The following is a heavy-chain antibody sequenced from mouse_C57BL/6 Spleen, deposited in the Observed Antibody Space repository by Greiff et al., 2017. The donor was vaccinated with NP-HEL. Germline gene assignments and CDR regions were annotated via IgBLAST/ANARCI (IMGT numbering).Heavy chain of an antibody. D-gene: IGHD1-1*01. Sequence: VQLQQSGAELVKPGASVKLSCKASGYTFTEYTIHWVKQRSGQGLEWIGWFYPGSGSIKYNEKFKDKATLTADKSSSTVYMELSRLTSEDCAVYFCARHEVHYGSSYDEYYFDYWGQGTTLTVSS. CDR2: FYPGSGSI. J-gene: IGHJ2*01. CDR1: GYTFTEYT. CDR3: ARHEVHYGSSYDEYYFDY. V-gene: IGHV1-62-2*01.